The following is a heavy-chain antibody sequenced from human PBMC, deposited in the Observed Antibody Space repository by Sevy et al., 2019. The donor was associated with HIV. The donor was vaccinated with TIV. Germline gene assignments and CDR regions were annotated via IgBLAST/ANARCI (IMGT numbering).Heavy chain of an antibody. V-gene: IGHV3-11*01. D-gene: IGHD3-10*01. CDR1: GFTFSDYY. CDR3: ARERGYYGSGSVGYYFDY. Sequence: GGSLRLSCAASGFTFSDYYMSWIRQAPGKGLEWVSYISSSGSAIYYAHSVKGRFTISRDNAKNSLYLKMNSLRAEDTAVYYCARERGYYGSGSVGYYFDYWGQGTLVTVSS. CDR2: ISSSGSAI. J-gene: IGHJ4*02.